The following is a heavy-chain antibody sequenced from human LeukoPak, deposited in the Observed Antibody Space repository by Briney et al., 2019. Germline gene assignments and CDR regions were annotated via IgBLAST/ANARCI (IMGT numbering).Heavy chain of an antibody. V-gene: IGHV3-74*01. CDR2: TNTDGSNT. CDR1: GFXFSNYW. D-gene: IGHD3-10*01. J-gene: IGHJ3*02. CDR3: ASLVRGSPRAFDI. Sequence: PGGSLRLSCAASGFXFSNYWMHWVRQGPGKGLVWVSCTNTDGSNTHYADSVKGRFTISRDNAKNTLYLQMNSLRAEDTAMYYCASLVRGSPRAFDIWGQGTMVTVSS.